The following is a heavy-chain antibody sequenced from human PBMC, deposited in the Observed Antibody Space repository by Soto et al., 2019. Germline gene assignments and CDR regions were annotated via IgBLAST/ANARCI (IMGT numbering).Heavy chain of an antibody. CDR2: INHSGST. J-gene: IGHJ4*02. V-gene: IGHV4-34*01. CDR1: GGSFSGYY. D-gene: IGHD6-13*01. CDR3: ARGGYSGLSY. Sequence: QVQLQQWGAGLLKPSETLSLTCAVYGGSFSGYYWSWIRQPPGKGLEWIGEINHSGSTNYNPSLKSLVTISVDTSKNQFSLKLSSVTAADTAVYYCARGGYSGLSYWGQGTLVTVSS.